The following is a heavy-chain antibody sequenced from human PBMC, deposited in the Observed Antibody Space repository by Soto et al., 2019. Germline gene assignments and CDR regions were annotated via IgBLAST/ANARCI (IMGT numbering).Heavy chain of an antibody. V-gene: IGHV4-31*03. Sequence: QVQLQESGPGLVKPSQTLSLTCTVSGGSISSGGYYWSWICQHPGKGLEWIGYIYYSGSTYYNPSLKIRVTISVDPSKNQFSLKLSSVTAADTAVYYCARVNFLWGERLGGWFDPWGQGTLVTVSS. CDR3: ARVNFLWGERLGGWFDP. J-gene: IGHJ5*02. D-gene: IGHD1-26*01. CDR2: IYYSGST. CDR1: GGSISSGGYY.